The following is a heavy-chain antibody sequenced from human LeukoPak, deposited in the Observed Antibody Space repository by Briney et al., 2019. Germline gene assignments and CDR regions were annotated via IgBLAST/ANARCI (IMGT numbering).Heavy chain of an antibody. Sequence: GGSLRLSCAASGFTFSSYTMNWVRQAPGKGLEWVSSISSSSSYIYYADSVKGRFSISRDNAKKSLYLQMNILRAEDTAVYYCARNGIVGAGYYFDYWGQGTLVTVSS. V-gene: IGHV3-21*01. CDR3: ARNGIVGAGYYFDY. CDR1: GFTFSSYT. J-gene: IGHJ4*02. CDR2: ISSSSSYI. D-gene: IGHD1-26*01.